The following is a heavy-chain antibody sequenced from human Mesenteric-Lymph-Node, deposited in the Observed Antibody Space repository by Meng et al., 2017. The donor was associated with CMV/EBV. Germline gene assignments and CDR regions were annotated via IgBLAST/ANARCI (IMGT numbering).Heavy chain of an antibody. CDR2: INHSGST. D-gene: IGHD3-9*01. CDR1: GGAFSGYY. Sequence: VQFNQWGAGLLKPSETLSVTCAVYGGAFSGYYWNWNRQSPEKGLEWIGEINHSGSTTYNPSFTSRIIISVDTSTNQISLNMSSVTAADTAVYYCARGSSYDILTGYFDYWGQGALVTVSS. V-gene: IGHV4-34*01. J-gene: IGHJ4*02. CDR3: ARGSSYDILTGYFDY.